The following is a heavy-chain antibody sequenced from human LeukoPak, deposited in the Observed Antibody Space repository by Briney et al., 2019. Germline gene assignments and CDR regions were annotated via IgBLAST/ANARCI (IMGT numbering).Heavy chain of an antibody. Sequence: SETLSLTCTVSGGSISSYYWNWIRQPPGKGLEWIGYIYYSGTTNYNPSLKSRVSMSVDTSKNQFSLKLSSVTAADTAVYYCDALGIAVADDAFDIWGQGTMVTVSS. D-gene: IGHD6-19*01. CDR3: DALGIAVADDAFDI. CDR1: GGSISSYY. V-gene: IGHV4-59*01. J-gene: IGHJ3*02. CDR2: IYYSGTT.